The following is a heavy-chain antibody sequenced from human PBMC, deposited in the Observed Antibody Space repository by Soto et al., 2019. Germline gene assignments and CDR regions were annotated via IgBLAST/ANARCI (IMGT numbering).Heavy chain of an antibody. CDR2: ISGSGGST. Sequence: GGSLRLSCVASGFTFSSYAMSWVRQAPGKGLEWVSAISGSGGSTYYADSVKGRFTISRDNSKDTLYLQMNSLRAEDTAVYYCAKEGVYYDILTGYSPFDYWGQGTLVTVS. CDR3: AKEGVYYDILTGYSPFDY. V-gene: IGHV3-23*01. CDR1: GFTFSSYA. J-gene: IGHJ4*02. D-gene: IGHD3-9*01.